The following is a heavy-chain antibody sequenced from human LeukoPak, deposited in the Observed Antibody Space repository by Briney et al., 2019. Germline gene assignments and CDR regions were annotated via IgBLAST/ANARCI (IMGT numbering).Heavy chain of an antibody. CDR3: ASGGGITMIVVVTAPFDY. CDR2: INHSGST. D-gene: IGHD3-22*01. V-gene: IGHV4-34*01. CDR1: GGSFSGYY. J-gene: IGHJ4*02. Sequence: SETLSLTCAVYGGSFSGYYWSWIRQPPGKGLEWIGEINHSGSTNYNPSLKSRVTISVDTSKNQFSLKLSSVTAADTAVYYCASGGGITMIVVVTAPFDYWGQGTLVTVSS.